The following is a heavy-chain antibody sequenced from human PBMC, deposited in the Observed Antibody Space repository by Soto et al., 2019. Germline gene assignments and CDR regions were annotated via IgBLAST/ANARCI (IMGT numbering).Heavy chain of an antibody. CDR1: GFTVSSNY. CDR2: IYSGGST. Sequence: PGGSLRLSCAASGFTVSSNYMNWVRQAPGKGLEWVSVIYSGGSTYYADSVKGRFTISRDNSKNTLYLQMNSLRAEDTAVYYCARDRDAGSSAPTDAFDIWGQGTMVTLSS. CDR3: ARDRDAGSSAPTDAFDI. D-gene: IGHD6-6*01. V-gene: IGHV3-66*01. J-gene: IGHJ3*02.